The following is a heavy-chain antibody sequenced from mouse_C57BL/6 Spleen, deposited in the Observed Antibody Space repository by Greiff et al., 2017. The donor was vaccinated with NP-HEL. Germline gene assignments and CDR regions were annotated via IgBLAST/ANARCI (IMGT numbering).Heavy chain of an antibody. V-gene: IGHV5-6*01. D-gene: IGHD1-1*01. Sequence: EVQGVESGGDLVKPGGSLKLSCAASGFTFSSYGMSWVRQTPDKRLEWVATISSGGSNTYYPDSVKGRFTISRDNAKNTLYLQMSSLKSEDTAMYYCPRQRPTDYFDYWGPGTTLTVSS. J-gene: IGHJ2*01. CDR1: GFTFSSYG. CDR2: ISSGGSNT. CDR3: PRQRPTDYFDY.